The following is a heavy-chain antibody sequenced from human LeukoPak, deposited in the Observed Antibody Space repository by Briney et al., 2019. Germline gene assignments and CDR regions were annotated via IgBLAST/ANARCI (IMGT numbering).Heavy chain of an antibody. CDR2: ISYSGTT. CDR1: GASISSYF. Sequence: SETQSLTCTASGASISSYFWSWIRQPPGRGLEWIGYISYSGTTNYNPSLQSRVAISVDTSKSQFSLKLSSVTAADTAVYYCARHPTLTSGGNFDYWGQGTLVTVSS. CDR3: ARHPTLTSGGNFDY. V-gene: IGHV4-59*08. D-gene: IGHD3-16*01. J-gene: IGHJ4*02.